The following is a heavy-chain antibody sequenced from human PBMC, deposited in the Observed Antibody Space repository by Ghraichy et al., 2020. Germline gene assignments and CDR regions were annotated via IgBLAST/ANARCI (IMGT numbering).Heavy chain of an antibody. J-gene: IGHJ3*02. D-gene: IGHD2-15*01. CDR3: ARGDCSGGSCYSFAFDI. CDR1: GFTFSSYW. Sequence: GSLRLSCAASGFTFSSYWMSWVRQAPGKGLEWVANIKQDGSEKYYVDSVKGRFTISRDNAKNSLYLQMNSLRAEDTAVYYCARGDCSGGSCYSFAFDIWGQGTMVTVSS. V-gene: IGHV3-7*01. CDR2: IKQDGSEK.